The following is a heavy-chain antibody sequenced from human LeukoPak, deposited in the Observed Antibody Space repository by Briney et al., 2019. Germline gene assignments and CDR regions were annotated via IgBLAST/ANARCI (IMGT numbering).Heavy chain of an antibody. CDR2: IYPGDSET. J-gene: IGHJ4*02. D-gene: IGHD5-18*01. Sequence: GESLKISCKGSGYTFIRFWIGWVRQMPGKGLEWMGIIYPGDSETRYSPSFQGQVTISVDKSISTAYLQWSSLKASDTAVYYCATGGIYSSNFDYWGQRTLLTVSS. CDR1: GYTFIRFW. CDR3: ATGGIYSSNFDY. V-gene: IGHV5-51*01.